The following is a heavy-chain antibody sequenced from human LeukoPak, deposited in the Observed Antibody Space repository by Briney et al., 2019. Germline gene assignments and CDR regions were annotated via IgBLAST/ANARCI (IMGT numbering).Heavy chain of an antibody. CDR2: INHSGST. D-gene: IGHD3-10*01. Sequence: SETLSLTCAVYGGSFSGYYWSWIRQPPGKGLEWIGEINHSGSTNYNPSLKSRVTISVDTSKNQFSLKLSSVTAADTAVYYCARETKYYGSGSYYLRGYYYYYMDVWGKGTTVTISS. J-gene: IGHJ6*03. CDR1: GGSFSGYY. CDR3: ARETKYYGSGSYYLRGYYYYYMDV. V-gene: IGHV4-34*01.